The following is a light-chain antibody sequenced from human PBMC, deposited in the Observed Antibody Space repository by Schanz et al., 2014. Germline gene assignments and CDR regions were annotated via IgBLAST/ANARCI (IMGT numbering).Light chain of an antibody. Sequence: DIQMTQSPSTLSASVGDRVTLTCRASQSISRWLAWYQQKSGKAPTILISDASNLESGVPSRFSGSGSGTEFTLTISSLQSEDFVVYYCQQYDNWWTFGPGTKVEIK. CDR1: QSISRW. J-gene: IGKJ1*01. CDR2: DAS. CDR3: QQYDNWWT. V-gene: IGKV1-5*01.